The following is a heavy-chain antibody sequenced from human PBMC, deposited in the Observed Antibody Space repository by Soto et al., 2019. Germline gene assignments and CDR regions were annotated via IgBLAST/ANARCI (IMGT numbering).Heavy chain of an antibody. Sequence: QVQLQESGPGLVRPSQTLSLTCTVSGASISSDGYYWGWIRQHPGKGLEYIAYMYYSGSTYYNPSLKSRVTMSVDASKHQFSLKLSSVTAADTAVYYCARRRQTVTSRFDFWGQGALVTVSS. CDR1: GASISSDGYY. V-gene: IGHV4-31*03. D-gene: IGHD2-21*02. J-gene: IGHJ4*02. CDR2: MYYSGST. CDR3: ARRRQTVTSRFDF.